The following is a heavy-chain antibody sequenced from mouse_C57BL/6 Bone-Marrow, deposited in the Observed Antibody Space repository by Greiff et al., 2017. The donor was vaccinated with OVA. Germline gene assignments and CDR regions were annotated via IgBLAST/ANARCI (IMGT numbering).Heavy chain of an antibody. J-gene: IGHJ4*01. D-gene: IGHD2-3*01. V-gene: IGHV1-69*01. CDR1: GYTFTSYW. Sequence: QVQLQQPGAELVMPGASVKLSCKASGYTFTSYWMHWVKQRPGQGLEWIGEIDPSDSYTNYNQKFKGKSTLTVDKSSSTAYMQLSSLTSEDSAVYYCARIYDGYYYAMDYWGQGTSVTGSS. CDR3: ARIYDGYYYAMDY. CDR2: IDPSDSYT.